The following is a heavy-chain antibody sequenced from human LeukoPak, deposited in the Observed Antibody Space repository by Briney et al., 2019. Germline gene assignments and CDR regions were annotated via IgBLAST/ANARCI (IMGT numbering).Heavy chain of an antibody. D-gene: IGHD3-10*01. CDR3: ARGSPMLRGRPFDY. V-gene: IGHV3-53*01. J-gene: IGHJ4*02. Sequence: GGSLRLSCAASGFTVSSNYMSWVRRAPGKGLEWVSVIYSGGSTYYADSVKGRFTISRDNSKNTLYLQMNSLRAEDTAVYYCARGSPMLRGRPFDYWGQGTLVTVSS. CDR2: IYSGGST. CDR1: GFTVSSNY.